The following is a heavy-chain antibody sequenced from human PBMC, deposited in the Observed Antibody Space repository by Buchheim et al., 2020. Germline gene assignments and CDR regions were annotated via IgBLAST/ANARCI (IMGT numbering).Heavy chain of an antibody. D-gene: IGHD2-15*01. CDR3: ASTLYCSGGSCYSPAFDI. CDR1: GGSISSYY. CDR2: IYYSGST. J-gene: IGHJ3*02. Sequence: QVQLQESGPGLVKPSETLSLTCTVSGGSISSYYWSWIRQPPGKGLEWIGYIYYSGSTNYNPSLKSRVTISVDTSKNQFSLKLSSVTAADTAVYYCASTLYCSGGSCYSPAFDIWGQGT. V-gene: IGHV4-59*01.